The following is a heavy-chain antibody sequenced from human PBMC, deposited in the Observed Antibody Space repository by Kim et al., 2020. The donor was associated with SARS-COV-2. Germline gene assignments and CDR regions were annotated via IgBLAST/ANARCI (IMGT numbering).Heavy chain of an antibody. Sequence: GGSLRLSCVASGFPFSVYWMTWVRQAPGKGLEWVASIKEDGSEKYYLDSVQGRFTVSRDNAAKSMYLQMDSLRVDDTGVYYCARPSSSWYGWGEGTLVT. CDR1: GFPFSVYW. CDR2: IKEDGSEK. CDR3: ARPSSSWYG. V-gene: IGHV3-7*01. J-gene: IGHJ4*02. D-gene: IGHD6-13*01.